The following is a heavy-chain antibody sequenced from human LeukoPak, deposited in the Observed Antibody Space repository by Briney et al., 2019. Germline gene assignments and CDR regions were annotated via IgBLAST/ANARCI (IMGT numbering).Heavy chain of an antibody. CDR3: ARTYPEINDRSSWYLPSYYFDY. V-gene: IGHV4-31*03. CDR1: GGSISSGGYY. J-gene: IGHJ4*02. D-gene: IGHD6-13*01. CDR2: IYYSGST. Sequence: KTSETLSLTCTVSGGSISSGGYYWSWIRQHPGKGLEWIGYIYYSGSTYYNPSLKSRVTISVDTSKNQFSLKLSSVTAADTAVYYCARTYPEINDRSSWYLPSYYFDYWGQGTLVTVSS.